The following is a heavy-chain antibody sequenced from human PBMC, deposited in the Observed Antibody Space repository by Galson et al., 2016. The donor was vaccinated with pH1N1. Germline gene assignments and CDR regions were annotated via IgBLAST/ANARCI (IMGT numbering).Heavy chain of an antibody. CDR1: GFTFSAFG. CDR2: IRFDGYDQ. V-gene: IGHV3-30*02. J-gene: IGHJ4*02. D-gene: IGHD3-16*01. CDR3: AKDYGLGGEHDH. Sequence: SLRLSCAASGFTFSAFGMHWVRQAPGKGLELVAFIRFDGYDQNYGDSVKGRFTVSRDNSKNTVYLQMNSLRSEDTAVYYCAKDYGLGGEHDHWGQGTLVTVSS.